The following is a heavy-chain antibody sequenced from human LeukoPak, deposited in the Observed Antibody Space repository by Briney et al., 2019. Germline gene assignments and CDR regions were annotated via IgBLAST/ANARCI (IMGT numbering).Heavy chain of an antibody. CDR3: AKHQGLFRYFDSAADAFDI. CDR2: TNGGGVRP. D-gene: IGHD3-9*01. Sequence: GGSLRLSCAASGFTFSDYAMSWVRQAPGKGLEWVSGTNGGGVRPQYAASVKGRFTVSRDNSQDTLYLQMNSLTAEDTALYYGAKHQGLFRYFDSAADAFDIRGQGTMVTVSS. J-gene: IGHJ3*02. CDR1: GFTFSDYA. V-gene: IGHV3-23*01.